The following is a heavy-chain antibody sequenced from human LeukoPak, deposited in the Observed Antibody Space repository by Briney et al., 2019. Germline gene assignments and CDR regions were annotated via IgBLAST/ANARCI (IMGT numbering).Heavy chain of an antibody. D-gene: IGHD2-2*01. CDR2: ISYDGSNK. V-gene: IGHV3-30*04. CDR3: ARSTGLAFDI. CDR1: GFTLSSYA. Sequence: GGSLTLSCAACGFTLSSYAMQGVREARGKGVVGLAVISYDGSNKYYADSVKGRFTISRDNSKNTLYLQMNSLRAEDTAVYYCARSTGLAFDIWGQGTMVTVSS. J-gene: IGHJ3*02.